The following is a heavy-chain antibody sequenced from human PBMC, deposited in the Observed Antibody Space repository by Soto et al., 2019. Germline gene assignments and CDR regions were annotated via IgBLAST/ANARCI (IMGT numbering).Heavy chain of an antibody. V-gene: IGHV4-39*01. CDR1: GDYISSSTYY. D-gene: IGHD4-17*01. CDR2: IFSTGTT. J-gene: IGHJ4*02. CDR3: ARHDYGDGFSY. Sequence: SETLSLTCTVSGDYISSSTYYWGWIRRPPGKGLEWIATIFSTGTTHYNPSLRSRVTISVDTSKNQFSLTVRSMTAADTAAYYCARHDYGDGFSYWGQGSQVTVSS.